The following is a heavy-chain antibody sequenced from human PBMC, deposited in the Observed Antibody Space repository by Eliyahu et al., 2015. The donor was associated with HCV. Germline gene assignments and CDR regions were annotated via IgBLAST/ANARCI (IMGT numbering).Heavy chain of an antibody. V-gene: IGHV1-69*06. CDR2: IIPLFGAP. CDR3: HVGFGELFGLRFDY. Sequence: EVKKPGSSVKVSCKPSGDTFNSYTLSWVRQAPGQGLEWLGGIIPLFGAPTYAQRFQGRVTFTADKSTNTVYMDLSDLRSEDTAVYYCHVGFGELFGLRFDYWGQGTLVTVS. D-gene: IGHD3-10*01. J-gene: IGHJ4*02. CDR1: GDTFNSYT.